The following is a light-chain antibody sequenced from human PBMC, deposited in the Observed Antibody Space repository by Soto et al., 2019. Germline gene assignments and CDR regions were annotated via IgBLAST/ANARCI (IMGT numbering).Light chain of an antibody. CDR2: ATS. J-gene: IGKJ4*01. Sequence: EIGLTQSPATLSVSPGDRATLSCRASQSVGNNFAWYQQKPGQAPRLLIFATSTSATGVPARFSGSGSGTEYTLTISSLQSEDFAVYYCQQYGDWPLTFGGGAKVEIE. CDR1: QSVGNN. CDR3: QQYGDWPLT. V-gene: IGKV3-15*01.